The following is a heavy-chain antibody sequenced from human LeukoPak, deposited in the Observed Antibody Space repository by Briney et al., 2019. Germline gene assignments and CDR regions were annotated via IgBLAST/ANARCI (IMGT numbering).Heavy chain of an antibody. Sequence: ALRLSCAASGVTFADHAMHWVRQAPGKGLEWVAIITSDRVNIGYADSVKGRVTISRDNARGSLYLQMSSLSTEDTALYYFGKGPPGYSPSYYSFQSWGGGPLVSVSS. V-gene: IGHV3-9*01. CDR2: ITSDRVNI. D-gene: IGHD4-11*01. CDR3: GKGPPGYSPSYYSFQS. CDR1: GVTFADHA. J-gene: IGHJ4*02.